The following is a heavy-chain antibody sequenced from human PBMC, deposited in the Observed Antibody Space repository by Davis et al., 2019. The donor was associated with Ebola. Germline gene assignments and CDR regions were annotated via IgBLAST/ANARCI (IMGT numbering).Heavy chain of an antibody. CDR2: INHSGST. CDR3: ARRDFWSGYSR. V-gene: IGHV4-34*01. J-gene: IGHJ4*02. D-gene: IGHD3-3*01. CDR1: GGSFSGYY. Sequence: SETLSLTCAVYGGSFSGYYWSWIRQPPGKGLEWIGEINHSGSTNYNPSLKSRVTISVDTSKNQFSLKLSSVTAADTAVYYCARRDFWSGYSRWGQGTLVTVSS.